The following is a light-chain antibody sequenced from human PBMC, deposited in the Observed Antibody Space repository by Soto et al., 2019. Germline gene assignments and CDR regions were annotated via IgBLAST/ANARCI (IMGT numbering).Light chain of an antibody. Sequence: QSALTQPRSVSGSPGQSVTISCTGTSSDVGGSNYVSWYQQHPGKAPKVMIHGVIKRPSGVPDRFSGSKSGNTASLTISGLQAEDEANYYCCAYAGSHSWVFGTGTKLTVL. V-gene: IGLV2-11*01. CDR3: CAYAGSHSWV. J-gene: IGLJ1*01. CDR2: GVI. CDR1: SSDVGGSNY.